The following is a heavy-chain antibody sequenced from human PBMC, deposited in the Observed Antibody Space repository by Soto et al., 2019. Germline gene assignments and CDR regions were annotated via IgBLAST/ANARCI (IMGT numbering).Heavy chain of an antibody. J-gene: IGHJ4*02. V-gene: IGHV3-30*02. CDR1: GFTFSSYG. CDR2: IWYDGSNK. Sequence: GGSLRLSCAASGFTFSSYGMHWVRQAPGKGLEWVAVIWYDGSNKYYADSVKGRFTISRDNSKNTLYLQMNSLRAEDTAVYYCAKDLAPIEYYFEYWGQGTLVTVSS. D-gene: IGHD2-21*01. CDR3: AKDLAPIEYYFEY.